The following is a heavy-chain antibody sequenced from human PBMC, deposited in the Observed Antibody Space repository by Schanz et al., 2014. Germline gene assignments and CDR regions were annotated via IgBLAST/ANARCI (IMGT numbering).Heavy chain of an antibody. Sequence: EVHLVESGGGLVQPGGSLRLSCAASGFTFSSYAMSWVRQAPGKGLEWVSAISGSGGSTYYADSVKGRFTISRDNSKNLLYLQMNSLRAEDTAVYYCTRDVRLDRRGNWFDPWGQGTLVTVSS. CDR2: ISGSGGST. D-gene: IGHD1-1*01. CDR3: TRDVRLDRRGNWFDP. J-gene: IGHJ5*02. CDR1: GFTFSSYA. V-gene: IGHV3-23*04.